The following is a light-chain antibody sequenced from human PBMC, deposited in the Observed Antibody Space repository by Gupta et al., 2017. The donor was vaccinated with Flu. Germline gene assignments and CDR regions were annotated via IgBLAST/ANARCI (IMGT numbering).Light chain of an antibody. Sequence: QSALTQPASVSGSPGQAITISCTGTSSDIGNSNYVSWYQQPPGRAPKLLIYEVSQRAFDSCILFSGSRSGNTASLTISGLQAEDEAVYYCSSYRNKSPVFGGGTKLSVL. CDR1: SSDIGNSNY. J-gene: IGLJ2*01. CDR2: EVS. CDR3: SSYRNKSPV. V-gene: IGLV2-14*03.